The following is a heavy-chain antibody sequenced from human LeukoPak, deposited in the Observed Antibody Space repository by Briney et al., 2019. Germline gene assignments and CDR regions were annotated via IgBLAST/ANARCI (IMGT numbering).Heavy chain of an antibody. D-gene: IGHD3-22*01. CDR3: ARDDDRAREIDY. CDR1: GYTFTTYY. Sequence: GASVKVSCKASGYTFTTYYIHWVRQAPGQGLEWMGIISPSGGSTSYAQKFQGRVTMTRDTSTSTAYMELSSLRSEDTAVYYCARDDDRAREIDYWGQGTLVTVSS. V-gene: IGHV1-46*01. CDR2: ISPSGGST. J-gene: IGHJ4*02.